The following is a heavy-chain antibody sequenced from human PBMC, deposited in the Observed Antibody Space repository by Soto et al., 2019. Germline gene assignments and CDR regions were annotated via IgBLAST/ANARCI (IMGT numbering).Heavy chain of an antibody. CDR3: AIPRTRVCAFES. D-gene: IGHD3-16*01. CDR1: GGTFSSYT. J-gene: IGHJ3*02. Sequence: QVQLVQSGAEVKKPGSSVKVSCKASGGTFSSYTISWVRQAPGQGLEWMGRIIPILGIANYAQKCQGRVTITADKSTSTAYMELSSLRSEDTAVYFCAIPRTRVCAFESWVRGRMVTVSS. CDR2: IIPILGIA. V-gene: IGHV1-69*02.